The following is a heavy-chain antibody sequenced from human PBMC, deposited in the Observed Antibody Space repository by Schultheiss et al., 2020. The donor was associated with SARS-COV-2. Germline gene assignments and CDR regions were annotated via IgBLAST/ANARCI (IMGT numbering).Heavy chain of an antibody. Sequence: GGSLRLSCAASGFTFSSYAMHWVRQAPGQGLEWMGIINPSGGSTSYAQKFQGRVTMTRDTSTSTVYMELSSLRSEDTAVYYCARDLPYCSSTSCFDAFDIWGQGTMVTVSS. CDR1: GFTFSSYA. V-gene: IGHV1-46*01. J-gene: IGHJ3*02. D-gene: IGHD2-2*01. CDR3: ARDLPYCSSTSCFDAFDI. CDR2: INPSGGST.